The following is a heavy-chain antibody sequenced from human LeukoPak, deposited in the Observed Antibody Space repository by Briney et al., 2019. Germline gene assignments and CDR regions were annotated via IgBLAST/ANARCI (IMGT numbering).Heavy chain of an antibody. J-gene: IGHJ4*02. V-gene: IGHV4-31*03. Sequence: SETLSLTCTVSGGSISGGGYYWSWIRHHPGKGLEWLGYIYYTGGTYYNTPLQSRVSISVDTSKNKFSLKLSSVTAADTAVYYCARVRKKGYYDFWSGYSTDYFDYWGQGTLVTVSS. CDR3: ARVRKKGYYDFWSGYSTDYFDY. CDR1: GGSISGGGYY. D-gene: IGHD3-3*01. CDR2: IYYTGGT.